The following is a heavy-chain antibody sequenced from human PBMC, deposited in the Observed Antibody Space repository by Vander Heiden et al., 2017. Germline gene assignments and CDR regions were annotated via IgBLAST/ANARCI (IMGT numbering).Heavy chain of an antibody. V-gene: IGHV3-33*01. Sequence: QVQLVESGGGVVQPGRSRRLSCAASGFTFSSYGMHWVRQAPGRGLDWVAVIGYDGSKKYYAVSVKGRVTISRDNSKNTLYLQMNSLRDEDTAVYYCASADGAMATYYYFYGMDVWGQGTTVTVSS. J-gene: IGHJ6*02. D-gene: IGHD5-18*01. CDR3: ASADGAMATYYYFYGMDV. CDR1: GFTFSSYG. CDR2: IGYDGSKK.